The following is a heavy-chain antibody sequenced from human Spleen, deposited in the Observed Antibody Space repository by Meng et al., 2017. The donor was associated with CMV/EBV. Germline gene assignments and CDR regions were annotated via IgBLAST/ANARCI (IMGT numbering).Heavy chain of an antibody. J-gene: IGHJ3*02. CDR3: AREPGRGSFDM. Sequence: GGSLRLSCAASGFTFSDYYMSWIRQAPGKGLVWLSRIYSDGISTRYADFVKGRFTISRDNTNNTLYLQMNGLRVEDTAVYYCAREPGRGSFDMWGQGTMVTVSS. D-gene: IGHD3-10*01. V-gene: IGHV3-74*01. CDR1: GFTFSDYY. CDR2: IYSDGIST.